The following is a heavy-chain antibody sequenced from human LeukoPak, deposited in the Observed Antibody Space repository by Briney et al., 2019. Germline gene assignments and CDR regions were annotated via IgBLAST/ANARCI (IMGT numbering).Heavy chain of an antibody. D-gene: IGHD6-19*01. J-gene: IGHJ4*02. CDR3: ARRRGNTSGFQGYYFDY. CDR1: GGSVSSGDYY. Sequence: SQTLSLTCTVSGGSVSSGDYYWSWFRQLPGKGLEWMGYIYYSGSTYYNPSLKSRLTISVDTSKNQFSLKLSSVTAADTAVYYCARRRGNTSGFQGYYFDYWGQGTLVTVSS. V-gene: IGHV4-31*03. CDR2: IYYSGST.